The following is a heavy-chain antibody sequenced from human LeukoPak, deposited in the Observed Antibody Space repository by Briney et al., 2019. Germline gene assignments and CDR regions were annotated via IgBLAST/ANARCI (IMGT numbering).Heavy chain of an antibody. D-gene: IGHD3-10*01. CDR1: GFTFSSYA. CDR2: ISGSGGST. J-gene: IGHJ4*02. Sequence: ASGFTFSSYAMSWVRQAPGKGLEXXXXISGSGGSTYYADSVKGRFTISRDNSKNTLYLQMNSLRAEDTAVYYCAKGQYGSGSYYTGGFDYWGQGTLVTVSS. CDR3: AKGQYGSGSYYTGGFDY. V-gene: IGHV3-23*01.